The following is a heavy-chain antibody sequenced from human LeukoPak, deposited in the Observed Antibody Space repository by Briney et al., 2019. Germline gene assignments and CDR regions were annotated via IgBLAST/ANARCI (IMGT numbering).Heavy chain of an antibody. Sequence: GGSLKLSCAASGFTFSSYSMNWVRQAPGKGLEWVSYISSSSSTIYYADSVKGRFTISRDNAKNSLYLQMNSRRAEDTAVYYCAKELFSTWYGGYYFDYWGQGIVVTVSS. V-gene: IGHV3-48*01. CDR3: AKELFSTWYGGYYFDY. CDR1: GFTFSSYS. CDR2: ISSSSSTI. D-gene: IGHD6-13*01. J-gene: IGHJ4*02.